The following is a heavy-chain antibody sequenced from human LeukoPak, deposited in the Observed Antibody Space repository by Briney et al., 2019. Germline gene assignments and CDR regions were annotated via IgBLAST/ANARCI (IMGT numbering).Heavy chain of an antibody. CDR1: GGSISSYY. Sequence: PSETLSLTCTVSGGSISSYYWSWIRQPAGKGLEWIGRIHTSGSTNYNPSLKSRVTMSVDTSKNQFSLKLSSVTAADTAVYYCARDINCSGGSCYSYYYYYMDVWGKGTTVTVSS. CDR2: IHTSGST. CDR3: ARDINCSGGSCYSYYYYYMDV. J-gene: IGHJ6*03. D-gene: IGHD2-15*01. V-gene: IGHV4-4*07.